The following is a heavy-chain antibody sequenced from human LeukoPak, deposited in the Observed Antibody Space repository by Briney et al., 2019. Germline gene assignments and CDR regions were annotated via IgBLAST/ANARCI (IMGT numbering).Heavy chain of an antibody. CDR1: GYTFTGYY. CDR3: ARSVVGTPAWLYRKTNAFDI. J-gene: IGHJ3*02. V-gene: IGHV1-2*02. Sequence: GASVKVSCKASGYTFTGYYMHWVRQAPGQGLEWMGWINPNSGGTNYAQKFQGRVTMTRDTSISTAYMELSRLRSDDTAVYYCARSVVGTPAWLYRKTNAFDIWGQGTMVTVSS. D-gene: IGHD3-9*01. CDR2: INPNSGGT.